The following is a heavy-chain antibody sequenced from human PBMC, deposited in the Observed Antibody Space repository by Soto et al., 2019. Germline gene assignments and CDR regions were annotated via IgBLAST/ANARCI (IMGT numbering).Heavy chain of an antibody. V-gene: IGHV3-30-3*01. CDR2: ISYDGINK. CDR1: GFTFSSSP. Sequence: QVQLVESGGGVVQPGRSLRLSCEASGFTFSSSPMHWVRQAPGKGLEWVAVISYDGINKVYADSVQGRFTISRDISKNTLYLQINSLRTEDTDVYYCVRDKIRGPPDYCDDWGQGTLVTVSS. J-gene: IGHJ4*02. CDR3: VRDKIRGPPDYCDD.